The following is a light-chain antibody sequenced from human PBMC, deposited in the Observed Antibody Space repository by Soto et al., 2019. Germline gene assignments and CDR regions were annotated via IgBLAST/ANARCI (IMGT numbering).Light chain of an antibody. V-gene: IGKV3-15*01. J-gene: IGKJ5*01. CDR3: QQRNNWPIT. CDR1: QSIGDT. CDR2: DTS. Sequence: VVTQSPATLSVSPGEGVTLSCRASQSIGDTLAWYQHKPGQTPRLLIYDTSTRATGVPARFSGSRSGTDFTLTISSLEPEDFALYYCQQRNNWPITFGQGTILEIK.